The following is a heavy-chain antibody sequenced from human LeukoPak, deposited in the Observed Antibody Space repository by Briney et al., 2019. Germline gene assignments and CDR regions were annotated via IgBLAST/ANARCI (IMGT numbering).Heavy chain of an antibody. CDR1: GFIFSSYE. D-gene: IGHD3-3*01. J-gene: IGHJ4*02. CDR3: ATEVVWSVDY. Sequence: GGSLRLSCAASGFIFSSYEMNWVRQAPGKGLEWVSYISSSSSTIYYADSVKGRFTISRDNAKNSLYLQMNSLRAEDTAVYYCATEVVWSVDYWGQGTLVTVSS. V-gene: IGHV3-48*03. CDR2: ISSSSSTI.